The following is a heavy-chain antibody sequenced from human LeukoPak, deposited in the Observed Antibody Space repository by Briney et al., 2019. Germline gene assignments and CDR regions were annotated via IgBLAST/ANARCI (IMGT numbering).Heavy chain of an antibody. CDR3: ASSSGGSYEDWFDP. CDR1: GYTFTSYY. V-gene: IGHV1-46*01. CDR2: IYPSGGST. Sequence: GASVKVSCTASGYTFTSYYMHWVRQAPGQGLEWMGVIYPSGGSTSYAQKFQGRVTMTRDTSTSTVYMELSSLRSEDTAVYYCASSSGGSYEDWFDPWGQGTLVTVSS. J-gene: IGHJ5*02. D-gene: IGHD1-26*01.